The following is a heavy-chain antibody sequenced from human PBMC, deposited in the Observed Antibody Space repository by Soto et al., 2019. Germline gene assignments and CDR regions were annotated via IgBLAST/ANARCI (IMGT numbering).Heavy chain of an antibody. V-gene: IGHV1-18*01. Sequence: ASVKVSCKASGYTFTSYGISWVRQAPGQGLEWMGWISAYNGNTNYAQKLQGRVTMTKDTSTSTAYMELRSLRSDDTAVYYCARDYRDCSGGSCYSYYYYGMDVWGQGTTVTVSS. D-gene: IGHD2-15*01. CDR1: GYTFTSYG. CDR3: ARDYRDCSGGSCYSYYYYGMDV. CDR2: ISAYNGNT. J-gene: IGHJ6*02.